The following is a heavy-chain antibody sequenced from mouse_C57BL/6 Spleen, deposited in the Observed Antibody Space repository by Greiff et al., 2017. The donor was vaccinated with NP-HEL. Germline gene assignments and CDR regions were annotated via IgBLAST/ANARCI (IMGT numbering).Heavy chain of an antibody. D-gene: IGHD1-1*01. J-gene: IGHJ2*01. CDR2: IYPGDGDT. V-gene: IGHV1-82*01. CDR3: ARYGPYYFDY. CDR1: GYAFSSSW. Sequence: QVQLKQSGPELVKPGASVKISCKASGYAFSSSWMNWVKQRPGKGLEWIGRIYPGDGDTNYNGKFKGKATLTADKSSSTAYMQLNSLTSEDSAVYFCARYGPYYFDYWGQGTTLTVSS.